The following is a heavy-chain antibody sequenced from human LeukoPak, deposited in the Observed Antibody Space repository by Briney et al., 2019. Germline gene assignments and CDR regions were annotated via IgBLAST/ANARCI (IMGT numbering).Heavy chain of an antibody. V-gene: IGHV4-34*01. Sequence: PSGTLSLTCAVYGGSFSGYYWSWIRQPPGKGLEWIGEINHSGSTNYNPSLKSRVTISVDTSKNQFSLKLSSVTAADTAVYYCARGLAITIFGVVRRDNWFDPWGQGTLVTVSS. CDR1: GGSFSGYY. CDR3: ARGLAITIFGVVRRDNWFDP. D-gene: IGHD3-3*01. CDR2: INHSGST. J-gene: IGHJ5*02.